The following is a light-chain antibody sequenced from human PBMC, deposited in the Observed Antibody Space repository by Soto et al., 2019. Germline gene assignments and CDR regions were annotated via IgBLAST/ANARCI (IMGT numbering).Light chain of an antibody. V-gene: IGKV3-15*01. Sequence: EIVMTQSPATLSVSPGERVTLSCRASQSVSSNLGWYQQKPGQAPRLLIYSASTRATGIPARFSGSGSGTEINLSISSLQSEDFAIYYCQQCHDWPLTFGGGTKVELQ. J-gene: IGKJ4*01. CDR1: QSVSSN. CDR2: SAS. CDR3: QQCHDWPLT.